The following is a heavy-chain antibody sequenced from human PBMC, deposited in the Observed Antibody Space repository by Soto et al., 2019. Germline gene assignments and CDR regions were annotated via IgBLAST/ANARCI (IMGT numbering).Heavy chain of an antibody. V-gene: IGHV4-59*12. D-gene: IGHD3-16*01. Sequence: PSETLSLTCTVSGGSISSYYWSWIRQPPGKGLEWIGYIYYSGSTNYNPSLKSRVTISVDTSKNQFSLKLSSVTAADTAVYYCASLRGVRYYYYMDVWGKGTTVTVSS. J-gene: IGHJ6*03. CDR1: GGSISSYY. CDR2: IYYSGST. CDR3: ASLRGVRYYYYMDV.